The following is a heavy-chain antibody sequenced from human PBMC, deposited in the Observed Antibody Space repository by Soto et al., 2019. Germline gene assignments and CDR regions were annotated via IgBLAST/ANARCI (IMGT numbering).Heavy chain of an antibody. Sequence: QVQLVQSGAEVKKPGSSVKVSCKASGGTFSSYAISWVRQAPGQGLEWMGGIIPTFGTANYAQKFQGRVTITADESTGTAYMELSSLRSEDPAVYYCGRAGRRLVSIDYWGQGTLGTVSS. CDR2: IIPTFGTA. V-gene: IGHV1-69*12. J-gene: IGHJ4*02. CDR3: GRAGRRLVSIDY. D-gene: IGHD2-8*01. CDR1: GGTFSSYA.